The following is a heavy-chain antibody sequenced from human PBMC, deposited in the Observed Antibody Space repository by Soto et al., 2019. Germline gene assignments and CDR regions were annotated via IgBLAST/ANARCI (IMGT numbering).Heavy chain of an antibody. CDR1: GFTVSSNY. Sequence: EVQLVETGGGLIQPGGSLRLSCAASGFTVSSNYMSWVRQAPGKGLEWVSVIYSGGSTYYADSVKGRFTISRDNSKNTLYLQMNSLRAEDTAVYYCASPWGYYEGLIPRGLESDMDVWGQGTTVTVSS. CDR3: ASPWGYYEGLIPRGLESDMDV. CDR2: IYSGGST. J-gene: IGHJ6*02. V-gene: IGHV3-53*02. D-gene: IGHD3-22*01.